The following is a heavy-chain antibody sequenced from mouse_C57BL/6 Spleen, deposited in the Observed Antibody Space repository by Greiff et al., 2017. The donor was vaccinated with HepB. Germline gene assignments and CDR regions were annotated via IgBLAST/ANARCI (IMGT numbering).Heavy chain of an antibody. CDR2: ISNGGGST. CDR3: ARGDYPYYFDY. J-gene: IGHJ2*01. D-gene: IGHD2-4*01. CDR1: GFTFSDYY. V-gene: IGHV5-12*01. Sequence: EVKVVESGGGLVQPGGSLKLSCAASGFTFSDYYMYWVRQTPEKRLEWVAYISNGGGSTYYPDTVKGRVTISRDNAKNTLYLQMSRLKSEDTAMYYCARGDYPYYFDYWGQGTTLTVSS.